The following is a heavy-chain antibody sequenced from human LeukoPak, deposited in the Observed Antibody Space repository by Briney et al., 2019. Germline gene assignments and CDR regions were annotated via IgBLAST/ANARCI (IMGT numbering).Heavy chain of an antibody. CDR3: ARARITMVRGVYYMDV. Sequence: SETLSLTCTVSGGSISSYYWSWIRQPPGKGLEWIGYIYYSGSTNYNPSLKSRVTISVDTSKNQFSLKLSSVTAADTAVYYCARARITMVRGVYYMDVWGKGTTVPVSS. J-gene: IGHJ6*03. V-gene: IGHV4-59*01. D-gene: IGHD3-10*01. CDR2: IYYSGST. CDR1: GGSISSYY.